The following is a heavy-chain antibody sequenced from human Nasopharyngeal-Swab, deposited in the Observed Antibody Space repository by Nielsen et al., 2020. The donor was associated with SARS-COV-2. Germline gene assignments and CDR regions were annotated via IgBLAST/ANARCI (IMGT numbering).Heavy chain of an antibody. CDR1: GFTFSSCS. J-gene: IGHJ6*02. CDR2: ISSRSSNI. CDR3: ASSGYRLDYYSMDV. D-gene: IGHD5-18*01. Sequence: GALKISCAASGFTFSSCSMNWVRQAPGKGLEWVSYISSRSSNIYYADSVKGRFTISRDNAKNSLYLQMNSLRDEDTAVYYCASSGYRLDYYSMDVWGQGTTVTVSS. V-gene: IGHV3-48*02.